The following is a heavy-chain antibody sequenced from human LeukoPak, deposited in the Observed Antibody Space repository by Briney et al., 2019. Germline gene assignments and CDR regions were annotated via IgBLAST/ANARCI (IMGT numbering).Heavy chain of an antibody. CDR2: INPSGGST. CDR3: AKDAGSSTYYDFWSGSDAFDI. J-gene: IGHJ3*02. CDR1: GYTFTSYY. Sequence: ASVKVSCKASGYTFTSYYMHWVRQAPGQGLEWMGIINPSGGSTSYAQKFQGRVTMTRDTSTSTVYMELSSLRSEDTAVYYCAKDAGSSTYYDFWSGSDAFDIWGQGTMVTVSS. V-gene: IGHV1-46*01. D-gene: IGHD3-3*01.